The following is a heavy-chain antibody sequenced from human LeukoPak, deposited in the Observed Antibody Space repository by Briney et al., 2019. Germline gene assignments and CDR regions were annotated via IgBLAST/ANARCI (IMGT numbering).Heavy chain of an antibody. Sequence: PGGSLRLSCAASGFTFSSYEMNWVRQAPGKGLEWVSYISSTGSDIHYADSVKGRFTISRDNAKNSLYLQMNSLRPEDTPVFYFARLGPNRGSYYAFDIWGQGTMVTVSS. CDR2: ISSTGSDI. J-gene: IGHJ3*02. D-gene: IGHD1-26*01. CDR1: GFTFSSYE. V-gene: IGHV3-48*03. CDR3: ARLGPNRGSYYAFDI.